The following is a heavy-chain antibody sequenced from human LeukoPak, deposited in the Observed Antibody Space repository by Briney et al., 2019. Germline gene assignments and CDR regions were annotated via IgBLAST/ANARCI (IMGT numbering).Heavy chain of an antibody. CDR3: ATYYYAAGSSD. V-gene: IGHV3-11*03. D-gene: IGHD3-10*01. Sequence: TGGSLRLSRAASGFIFSDYSMSWIRQDPGKGLEWVSYISTHSTYTHYADSVRGTFTISTDHATNSLYLQMNSLRAEATAVYYCATYYYAAGSSDWGQGTLVSVFS. CDR2: ISTHSTYT. J-gene: IGHJ4*02. CDR1: GFIFSDYS.